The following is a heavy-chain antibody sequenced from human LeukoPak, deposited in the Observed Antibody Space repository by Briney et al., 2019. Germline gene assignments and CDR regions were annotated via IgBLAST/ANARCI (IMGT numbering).Heavy chain of an antibody. J-gene: IGHJ4*02. CDR2: INHDGRET. D-gene: IGHD1-26*01. CDR3: ARAGGPGTVDY. V-gene: IGHV3-7*03. Sequence: GGSLRISCEASGFTFSDYWMSWVRQAPGKGLEWVANINHDGRETYYVDSVKGRFTISRDNAKNSLFLQMNSLRVEDTAVYYCARAGGPGTVDYWGQGTLLTVSS. CDR1: GFTFSDYW.